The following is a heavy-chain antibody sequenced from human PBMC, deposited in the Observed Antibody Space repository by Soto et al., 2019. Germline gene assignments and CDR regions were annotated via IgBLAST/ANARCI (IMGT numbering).Heavy chain of an antibody. CDR3: ARLAGDQDYYYGMDV. V-gene: IGHV5-51*01. CDR2: IYPGDSDT. J-gene: IGHJ6*02. D-gene: IGHD7-27*01. CDR1: GYSFTSYW. Sequence: PGESLKISCKGSGYSFTSYWIGWVRQMPGKGLEWMGIIYPGDSDTRYSPSFQGQVTISADKSISTAYLQWSSLKASDTAMYYCARLAGDQDYYYGMDVWGQGTTVTVSS.